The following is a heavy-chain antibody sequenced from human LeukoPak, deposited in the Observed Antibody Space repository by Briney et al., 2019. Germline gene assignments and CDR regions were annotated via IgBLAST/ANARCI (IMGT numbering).Heavy chain of an antibody. CDR2: IKQDGSEK. D-gene: IGHD4-23*01. V-gene: IGHV3-7*01. Sequence: GGSLRLSCAASGFTFSSYWMSWVRQAPGKGLEWVANIKQDGSEKYYVDSVKGRFTISRDNAKNSLYLQMNSLRAEDTAVYYCATPNSYHLTGYGGNSDYWGQGTLVTVSS. CDR1: GFTFSSYW. CDR3: ATPNSYHLTGYGGNSDY. J-gene: IGHJ4*02.